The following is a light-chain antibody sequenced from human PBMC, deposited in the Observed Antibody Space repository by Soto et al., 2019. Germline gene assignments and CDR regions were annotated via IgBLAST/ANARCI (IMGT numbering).Light chain of an antibody. CDR3: CSSAGGSTLV. J-gene: IGLJ2*01. Sequence: QSVLTQPASVSGSPGQSITISCTGTSSDIRNYNLVSWYQQHPDKAPKLMIYEGSKRPSGVSNRSSGSKSGNTASLTLSGLQDEDEADYYCCSSAGGSTLVFGGGTKLTVL. V-gene: IGLV2-23*01. CDR2: EGS. CDR1: SSDIRNYNL.